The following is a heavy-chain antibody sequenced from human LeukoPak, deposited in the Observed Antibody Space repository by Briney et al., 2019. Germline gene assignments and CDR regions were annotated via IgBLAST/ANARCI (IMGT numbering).Heavy chain of an antibody. CDR3: ARGDYYYYYMDV. V-gene: IGHV1-2*02. J-gene: IGHJ6*03. CDR2: INPNSGDT. Sequence: GASVKVSCKASGYTFTGYYIHWVRQAPGLGLEWMAWINPNSGDTRYAQKFQGRVTMTRDTSISTAYMELSSLISDDTAVYYCARGDYYYYYMDVWGKGTTVTVSS. CDR1: GYTFTGYY.